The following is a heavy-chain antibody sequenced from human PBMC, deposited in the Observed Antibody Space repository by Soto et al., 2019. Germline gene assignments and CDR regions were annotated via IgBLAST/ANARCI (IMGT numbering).Heavy chain of an antibody. CDR1: GYNFNTYW. V-gene: IGHV5-51*01. J-gene: IGHJ4*02. Sequence: PGESLKISRRGSGYNFNTYWITWVRQIPWKGLEWMGIIYPGDFDTRYSPSFKGQVSISVDKAISTAYLQWNSLKASDTAMYYCWRASWEFVDPYYLDSWGQGTLVPVSS. CDR2: IYPGDFDT. D-gene: IGHD7-27*01. CDR3: WRASWEFVDPYYLDS.